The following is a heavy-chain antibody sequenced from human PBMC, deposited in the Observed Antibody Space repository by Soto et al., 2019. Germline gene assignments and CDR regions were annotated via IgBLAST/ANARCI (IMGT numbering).Heavy chain of an antibody. J-gene: IGHJ6*02. CDR1: GCSISSYY. Sequence: SETLSLTCTFSGCSISSYYWSWIRQPPGKGLEWIGYIYYSGSTNYNPSLKSRVTISVDTSKNQFSLKLSSVTAADTAVYYCARQTWGYCSGGSCRTQVDYGMDVWGQGTTVTVSS. D-gene: IGHD2-15*01. V-gene: IGHV4-59*08. CDR2: IYYSGST. CDR3: ARQTWGYCSGGSCRTQVDYGMDV.